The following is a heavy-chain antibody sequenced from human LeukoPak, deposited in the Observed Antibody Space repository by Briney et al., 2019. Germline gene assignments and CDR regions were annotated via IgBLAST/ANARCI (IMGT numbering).Heavy chain of an antibody. J-gene: IGHJ4*02. CDR3: ATSPQRYYYDSSGYYPFDY. CDR2: FDPEDGET. V-gene: IGHV1-24*01. D-gene: IGHD3-22*01. Sequence: ASVKVSCKVSGYTLTELSMHWVRQAPGKGPEWMGGFDPEDGETIYAQKFQGRVTMTEDTSTDTAYMELSSLRSEDTAVYYCATSPQRYYYDSSGYYPFDYWGQGTLVTVSS. CDR1: GYTLTELS.